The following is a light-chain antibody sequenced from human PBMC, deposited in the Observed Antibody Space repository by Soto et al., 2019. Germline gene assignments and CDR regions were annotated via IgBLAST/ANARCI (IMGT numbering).Light chain of an antibody. V-gene: IGLV2-11*01. Sequence: QSALTQPRSVSGSPGQSVTISCTGTSSDVGGYNYVSWYQQHPGKAPNLMIYDVSKRPSGVPDRFSGSKSGNTAYLTISGLQAEDEADYYCCSYAGSYRRVFGTGTKLTVL. CDR3: CSYAGSYRRV. CDR2: DVS. CDR1: SSDVGGYNY. J-gene: IGLJ1*01.